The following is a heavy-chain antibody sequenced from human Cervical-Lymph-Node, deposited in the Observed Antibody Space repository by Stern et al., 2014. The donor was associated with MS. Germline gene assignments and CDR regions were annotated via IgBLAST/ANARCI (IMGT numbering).Heavy chain of an antibody. CDR3: AHRTAGPFDY. CDR2: IYWDDQK. CDR1: GFSLSTSGLG. J-gene: IGHJ4*02. V-gene: IGHV2-5*02. Sequence: QVTLKESGPALVKPTQILTLTCTFSGFSLSTSGLGVGRIRQPPGEALEWLAYIYWDDQKRYSPSLKSRLTITKDTSKNQVVLTLTNVDPVDTATYYCAHRTAGPFDYWGQGTLVTVSS.